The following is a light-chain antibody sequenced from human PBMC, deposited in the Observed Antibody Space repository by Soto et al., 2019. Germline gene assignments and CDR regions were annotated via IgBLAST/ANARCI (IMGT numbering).Light chain of an antibody. CDR1: QSVSSNY. J-gene: IGKJ4*01. V-gene: IGKV3-20*01. CDR2: GAS. CDR3: QHYGSSPLT. Sequence: EIVLTQSPGTLSLSPGERATLSCRASQSVSSNYLAWYQQKPGQAPRLLINGASSRATGIPDRFSGSGSGTDFTLTISRLEPEDFAVYYCQHYGSSPLTFGGGTKVDIK.